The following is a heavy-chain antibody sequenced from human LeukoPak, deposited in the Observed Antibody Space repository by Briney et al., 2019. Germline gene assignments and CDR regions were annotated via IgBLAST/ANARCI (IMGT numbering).Heavy chain of an antibody. CDR2: INHSGST. J-gene: IGHJ4*02. CDR1: GGSFSGYY. D-gene: IGHD6-6*01. V-gene: IGHV4-34*01. CDR3: ARSRGRQLAIFPLDY. Sequence: SETLSLTCAVYGGSFSGYYRSWIRQPPGKGLEWIGEINHSGSTNYNPSLKSRVTISVDTSKNQFSLKLSSVTAADTAVHYCARSRGRQLAIFPLDYWGQGTLVTVSS.